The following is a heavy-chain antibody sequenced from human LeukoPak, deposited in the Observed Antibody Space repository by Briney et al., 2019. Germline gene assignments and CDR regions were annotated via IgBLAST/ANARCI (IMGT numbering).Heavy chain of an antibody. CDR2: INYIGTS. CDR1: GGSFNGYY. V-gene: IGHV4-34*01. CDR3: ARSHESYDSSGYPSYWYFDL. J-gene: IGHJ2*01. Sequence: SETLSLTCNVSGGSFNGYYWTWIRQPPGKGVEWIAEINYIGTSKHNLPLKSRVTVSTDTSKKQFFLKLTSVIAADTALYYWARSHESYDSSGYPSYWYFDLWGRGTLVTVSS. D-gene: IGHD3-22*01.